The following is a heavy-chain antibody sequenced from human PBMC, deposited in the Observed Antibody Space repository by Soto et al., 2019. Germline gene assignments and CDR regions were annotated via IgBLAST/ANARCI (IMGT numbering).Heavy chain of an antibody. J-gene: IGHJ4*02. Sequence: QVQLQQWGAGLLKPSETLSLTCAVYGGSFSGYYWSWICQPPGKGLEWIGEINHSGSTNYNPSLKSRVTRSVGTSKNQFSLKLSSVTAADTAVYYCARIGRYWGQGTLVTVSS. CDR1: GGSFSGYY. CDR2: INHSGST. CDR3: ARIGRY. V-gene: IGHV4-34*01.